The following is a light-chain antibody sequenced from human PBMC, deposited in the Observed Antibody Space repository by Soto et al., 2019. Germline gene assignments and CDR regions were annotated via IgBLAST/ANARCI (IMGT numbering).Light chain of an antibody. CDR1: QSVRSRY. V-gene: IGKV3D-20*01. CDR3: QQYGSSPFT. CDR2: DAS. J-gene: IGKJ3*01. Sequence: EIVLTQSPATLSLSPGERATLSCGASQSVRSRYLAWYQQKPGLAPRLLIYDASSRATGIPDRFSGSGSGTDFTLTINRLEPEDFAVYYCQQYGSSPFTFGPGTKVDIK.